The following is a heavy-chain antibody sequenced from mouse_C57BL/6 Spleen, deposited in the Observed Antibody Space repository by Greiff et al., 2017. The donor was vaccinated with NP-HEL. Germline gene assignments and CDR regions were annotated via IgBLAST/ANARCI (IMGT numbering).Heavy chain of an antibody. V-gene: IGHV1-26*01. CDR1: GYTFTDYY. CDR2: INPNNGGT. Sequence: EVQLQQSGPELVKPGASVKISCKASGYTFTDYYMNWVKQSHGKSLEWIGDINPNNGGTSYNQKFKGKATLTVDKSSSTAYMELRSLTSEDSAVYYCARSDPGDYWGQGTTLTVSS. J-gene: IGHJ2*01. CDR3: ARSDPGDY.